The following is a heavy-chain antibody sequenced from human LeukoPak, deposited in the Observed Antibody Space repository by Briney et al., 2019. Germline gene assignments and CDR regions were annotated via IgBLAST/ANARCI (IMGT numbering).Heavy chain of an antibody. Sequence: PGGSLRLSCAASGFTFTSHSLNWVRQAPGKGLEWVSSISFDSTYIYYADSLKGRFSVSRDNARNSVYLQMNGLTAEDTAVYYCARDWRNKYSNGYSRGEWYFDLWGRGTLVTVSS. CDR3: ARDWRNKYSNGYSRGEWYFDL. CDR2: ISFDSTYI. J-gene: IGHJ2*01. V-gene: IGHV3-21*01. CDR1: GFTFTSHS. D-gene: IGHD6-25*01.